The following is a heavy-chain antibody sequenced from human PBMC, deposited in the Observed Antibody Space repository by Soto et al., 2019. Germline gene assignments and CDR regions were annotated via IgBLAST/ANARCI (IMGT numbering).Heavy chain of an antibody. CDR1: GGASLIYG. D-gene: IGHD2-8*02. J-gene: IGHJ4*02. V-gene: IGHV1-69*01. CDR2: IIPGLGTP. CDR3: ASGTYSYDGTGGYFFHF. Sequence: QVQLVQSGAEVKKPGSSVKVSCEASGGASLIYGVSWVRQAPGQGLEWMGGIIPGLGTPKYSPPFRGRTTISADDSTNTAFIELASLTSEDTAIYYCASGTYSYDGTGGYFFHFWGQGTLVTVSS.